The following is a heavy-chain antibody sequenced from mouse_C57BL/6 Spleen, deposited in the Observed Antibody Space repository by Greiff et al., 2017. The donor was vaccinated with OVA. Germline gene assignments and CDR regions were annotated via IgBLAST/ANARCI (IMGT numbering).Heavy chain of an antibody. J-gene: IGHJ4*01. V-gene: IGHV1-81*01. CDR3: AYYDYDEDYYAMDY. D-gene: IGHD2-4*01. Sequence: VQGVESGAELARPGASVKLSCKASGYTFTSYGISWVKQRTGQGLEWIGEIYPRSGNTYYNEKFKGKATLTADKSSSTAYMELRSLTSEDSAVYFCAYYDYDEDYYAMDYWGQGTSVTVSS. CDR2: IYPRSGNT. CDR1: GYTFTSYG.